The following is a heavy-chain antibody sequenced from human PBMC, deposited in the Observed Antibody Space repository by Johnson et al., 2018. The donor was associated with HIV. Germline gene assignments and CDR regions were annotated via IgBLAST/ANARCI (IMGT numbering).Heavy chain of an antibody. D-gene: IGHD1-26*01. CDR2: ISYDGSNK. CDR1: RFTFDDYD. J-gene: IGHJ3*02. V-gene: IGHV3-30*03. Sequence: QVQLVESGGGVVRPGGSLRLSCAASRFTFDDYDMSWVRQAPGKGLEWVAVISYDGSNKYYADSVKGRFTISRDNSKNTLYLQMNSLRAEDTAVYYCARGEGYSGSYHRRDAFDIWGQGTMVTVSS. CDR3: ARGEGYSGSYHRRDAFDI.